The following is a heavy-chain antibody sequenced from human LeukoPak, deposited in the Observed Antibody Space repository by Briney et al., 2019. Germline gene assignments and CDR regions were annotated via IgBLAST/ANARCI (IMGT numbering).Heavy chain of an antibody. D-gene: IGHD6-19*01. CDR3: ARSLGVKAVATHY. CDR1: GYTFTGYY. J-gene: IGHJ4*02. Sequence: GASVKVSCKASGYTFTGYYMHWVRQAPGQGLEWMGWINPNSGGTNYAQKFQGRVTMTRDTSISTAYMELSRLRPDDTAVYYCARSLGVKAVATHYWGQGTLVTVSS. V-gene: IGHV1-2*02. CDR2: INPNSGGT.